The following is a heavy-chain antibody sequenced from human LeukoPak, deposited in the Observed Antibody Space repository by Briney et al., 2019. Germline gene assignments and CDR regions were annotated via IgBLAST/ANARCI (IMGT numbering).Heavy chain of an antibody. CDR3: ARERDYIVDDAFDI. D-gene: IGHD5-12*01. V-gene: IGHV1-18*04. J-gene: IGHJ3*02. CDR1: GYTFTSYG. CDR2: ISAYNGNT. Sequence: GASVKVSCKASGYTFTSYGISWVRQAPGQGLEWMGWISAYNGNTNYAQKFQGRVTITADKSTSTAYMELSSLRSEDTAVYYCARERDYIVDDAFDIWGQGTMVTVSS.